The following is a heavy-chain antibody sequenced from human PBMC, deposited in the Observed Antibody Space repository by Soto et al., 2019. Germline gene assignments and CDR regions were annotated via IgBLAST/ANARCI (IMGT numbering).Heavy chain of an antibody. Sequence: QVQLVQSGAEVKKPGASVKISCKASGYTFTTYAVHWVRQAPGQRLEWMGWINRGNGSTKYSEKFQGRVTFTRDTSASTAYMELSSLRSEDTAVYYCARAETIVDAFDIWGQGTMVTVSS. D-gene: IGHD1-1*01. J-gene: IGHJ3*02. CDR2: INRGNGST. V-gene: IGHV1-3*01. CDR3: ARAETIVDAFDI. CDR1: GYTFTTYA.